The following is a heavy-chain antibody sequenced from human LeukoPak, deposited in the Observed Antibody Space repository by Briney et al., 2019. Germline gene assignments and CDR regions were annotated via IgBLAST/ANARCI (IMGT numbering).Heavy chain of an antibody. CDR3: AKGHSAHGTDFDY. D-gene: IGHD1-1*01. CDR2: VSGSGDTT. Sequence: GGSLRLSCAASGLSFSRFAMSWVRQATGKGLEYVSTVSGSGDTTYYADSVKGRFTISRDNLKDTLYVQMNSLRVEDTAVYYCAKGHSAHGTDFDYWGQGTLVIVSS. V-gene: IGHV3-23*01. CDR1: GLSFSRFA. J-gene: IGHJ4*02.